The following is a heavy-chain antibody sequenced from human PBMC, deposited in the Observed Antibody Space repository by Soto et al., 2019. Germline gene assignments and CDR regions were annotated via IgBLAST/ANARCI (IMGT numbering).Heavy chain of an antibody. CDR3: ARARLMVARDAFDI. V-gene: IGHV1-18*01. J-gene: IGHJ3*02. D-gene: IGHD5-12*01. Sequence: ASVKVSCKASGVTFTSYGMSWVRQAPGQGLEWMGWISGYNGNTNYAQKLQGRVTMTTDTSTSTAYMELRSLRSDDTAVYYCARARLMVARDAFDIWGQGTMVTVSS. CDR1: GVTFTSYG. CDR2: ISGYNGNT.